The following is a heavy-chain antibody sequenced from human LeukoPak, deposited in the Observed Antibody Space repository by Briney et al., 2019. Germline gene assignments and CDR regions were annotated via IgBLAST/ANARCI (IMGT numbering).Heavy chain of an antibody. CDR1: GFTFSSFW. D-gene: IGHD2/OR15-2a*01. Sequence: PGESLRLSCAASGFTFSSFWMTWVRLAPGKGLEWVANIKYDEREKYYVDSVKGRFTISRDNAKNTLYLQMDSLRVEDTAVYYCGRCPPFDQAIDYWGQGTLVTVSS. CDR2: IKYDEREK. J-gene: IGHJ4*02. CDR3: GRCPPFDQAIDY. V-gene: IGHV3-7*01.